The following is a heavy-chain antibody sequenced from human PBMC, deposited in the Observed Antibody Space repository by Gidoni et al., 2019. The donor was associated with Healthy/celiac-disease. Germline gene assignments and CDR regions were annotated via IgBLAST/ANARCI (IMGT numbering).Heavy chain of an antibody. D-gene: IGHD1-26*01. Sequence: EVQLVESGGGVVQPGGSLRLSCAASGFTFDDYAMHWVRQAPGKGLEWVSLISGDGGSTYYADSVKGRFTISRVNSKNSLYLQMNSLRTEDTALYYCAKDLSYSGSYFGFDYWGQGTLVTVSS. J-gene: IGHJ4*02. CDR1: GFTFDDYA. CDR2: ISGDGGST. CDR3: AKDLSYSGSYFGFDY. V-gene: IGHV3-43*02.